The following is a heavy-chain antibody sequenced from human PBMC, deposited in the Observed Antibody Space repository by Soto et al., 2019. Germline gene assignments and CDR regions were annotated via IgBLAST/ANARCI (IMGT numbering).Heavy chain of an antibody. V-gene: IGHV5-51*01. CDR3: ARQSSSSWYGNAFDI. CDR2: IYPGDSDS. Sequence: PGESLKISCTGSGDNFATNWIAWVRQMPGKGLEWMAIIYPGDSDSRYSPSFSGQVTISADKSISTAYLQWGSLRASDTAIYYCARQSSSSWYGNAFDIWGQGTMVTVSS. D-gene: IGHD6-13*01. J-gene: IGHJ3*02. CDR1: GDNFATNW.